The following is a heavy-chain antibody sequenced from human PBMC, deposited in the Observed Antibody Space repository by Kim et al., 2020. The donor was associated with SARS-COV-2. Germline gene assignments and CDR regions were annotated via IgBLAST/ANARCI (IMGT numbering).Heavy chain of an antibody. V-gene: IGHV3-66*01. J-gene: IGHJ1*01. D-gene: IGHD6-13*01. CDR2: IYSGDKT. CDR1: GFTVSSNY. Sequence: GGSLRLSCAASGFTVSSNYMSWLRQAPGKGLEWLSVIYSGDKTYYVESVKGRLTISRDNSKNTLYLHMSSLRVEDTAVYYCATTLSAAGVVWGHVTLVTV. CDR3: ATTLSAAGVV.